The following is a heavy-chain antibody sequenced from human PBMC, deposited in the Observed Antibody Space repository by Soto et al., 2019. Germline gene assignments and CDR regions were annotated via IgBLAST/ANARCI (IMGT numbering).Heavy chain of an antibody. CDR1: GGSFSGYY. V-gene: IGHV4-34*01. CDR3: ARGRMTIFGVVWPHYYGMDV. J-gene: IGHJ6*02. D-gene: IGHD3-3*01. Sequence: QVQLQQWGAGLLKPSETLSLTCAVYGGSFSGYYWSWIRQPPGKGLEWIGEINHSGSTNYNPSLKSRVTISVDTSKNQFSLKLSSVTAADTAVYYCARGRMTIFGVVWPHYYGMDVWCQGTTVTVSS. CDR2: INHSGST.